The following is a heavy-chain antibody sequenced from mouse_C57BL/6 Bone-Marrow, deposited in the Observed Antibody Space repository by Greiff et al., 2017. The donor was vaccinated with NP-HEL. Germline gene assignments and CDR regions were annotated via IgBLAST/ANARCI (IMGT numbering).Heavy chain of an antibody. CDR1: GFTFSSYG. J-gene: IGHJ3*01. CDR3: ARRGYYGSSPWFAY. CDR2: ISSDGSYT. Sequence: EVKVVESGGDLVKPGGSLKLSCAASGFTFSSYGMSWVRQTPDKRLEWVATISSDGSYTYYPDSVKGRFTISRDNAKNTLYLQMSSLKSEDTAMYYCARRGYYGSSPWFAYWGQGTLVTVSA. V-gene: IGHV5-6*02. D-gene: IGHD1-1*01.